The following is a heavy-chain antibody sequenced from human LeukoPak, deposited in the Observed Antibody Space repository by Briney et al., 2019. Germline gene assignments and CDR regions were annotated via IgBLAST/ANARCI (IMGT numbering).Heavy chain of an antibody. D-gene: IGHD1-1*01. Sequence: ASVKVSCRVSGYNLTELSTHWVRQAPGKGLEGMGGFNTGNAESINAQKFQGRVTMSEDTSTDTAYMELSSLRSEDTAVYYCATGEWQQLMDYWGQGTLVTAFS. CDR1: GYNLTELS. CDR2: FNTGNAES. V-gene: IGHV1-24*01. J-gene: IGHJ4*02. CDR3: ATGEWQQLMDY.